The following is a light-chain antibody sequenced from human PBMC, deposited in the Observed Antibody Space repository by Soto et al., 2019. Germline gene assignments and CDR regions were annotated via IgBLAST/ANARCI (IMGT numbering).Light chain of an antibody. CDR2: DVS. Sequence: QSALTQPASVAGSPGQSITISCTVTSRDVGGYNYVSWYQQHPGKAPKLMIYDVSNRPSGVSNRFSGSKSGNTASLTISGLQAEDEADYYCSSYTSSSTLVFGGGTKLTVL. V-gene: IGLV2-14*03. CDR1: SRDVGGYNY. J-gene: IGLJ2*01. CDR3: SSYTSSSTLV.